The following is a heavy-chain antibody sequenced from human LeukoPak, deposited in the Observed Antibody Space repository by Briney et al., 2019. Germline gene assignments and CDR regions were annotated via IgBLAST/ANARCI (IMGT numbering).Heavy chain of an antibody. CDR1: GGSISSGDYY. Sequence: SQTLSLTCTVSGGSISSGDYYWSWIRQPPGKGLEWIGYIYYSGSTNYNPSLKSRVTISVDTSKNQFSLKLSSVTAADTAVYYCARRASSYCYDSRDHYYFDYWGQGTLVTVSS. J-gene: IGHJ4*02. V-gene: IGHV4-30-4*01. D-gene: IGHD3-22*01. CDR2: IYYSGST. CDR3: ARRASSYCYDSRDHYYFDY.